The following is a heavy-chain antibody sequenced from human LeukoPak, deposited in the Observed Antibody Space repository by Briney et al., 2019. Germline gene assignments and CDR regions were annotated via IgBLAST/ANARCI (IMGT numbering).Heavy chain of an antibody. CDR2: IRYDGSNK. Sequence: PGGSLRLFCAASGFTFSSYGMHWVRQAPGKGLEWVAFIRYDGSNKYYADSVKGRFTISRDNSKNTLYLQMNSLRAEDTAVYYCAKSSYDYGDYWGRTNLDYWGQGTLVTVSS. D-gene: IGHD4-17*01. V-gene: IGHV3-30*02. CDR3: AKSSYDYGDYWGRTNLDY. J-gene: IGHJ4*02. CDR1: GFTFSSYG.